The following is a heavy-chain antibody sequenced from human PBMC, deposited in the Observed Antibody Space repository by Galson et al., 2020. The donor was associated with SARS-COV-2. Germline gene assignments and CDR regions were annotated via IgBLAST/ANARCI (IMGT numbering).Heavy chain of an antibody. CDR2: IYSSGNT. V-gene: IGHV4-61*02. CDR1: GGSVSSGSFY. D-gene: IGHD3-10*01. Sequence: SETLSLTCSVSGGSVSSGSFYWSWIRQPAGKGLEWIGRIYSSGNTNYNPSLMSRVTISIDTSKNQFSLKLSSVTAADTAVYFCARGVNDGSASPDYWGQGILVTVSS. J-gene: IGHJ4*02. CDR3: ARGVNDGSASPDY.